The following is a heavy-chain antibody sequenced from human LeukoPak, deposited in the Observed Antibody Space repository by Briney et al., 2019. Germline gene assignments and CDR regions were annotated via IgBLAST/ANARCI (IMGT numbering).Heavy chain of an antibody. CDR3: AREARGWDGFDI. V-gene: IGHV3-53*01. Sequence: GGSLRLSCAASGFTVSSNYMSWVRQAPGKGLEWVSVIYSGGSTYYADSVKGRFTISRDNSKNTLYLQMNSLRAEDTAVYYCAREARGWDGFDIWGQGTMVTVSS. CDR2: IYSGGST. J-gene: IGHJ3*02. CDR1: GFTVSSNY. D-gene: IGHD3-10*01.